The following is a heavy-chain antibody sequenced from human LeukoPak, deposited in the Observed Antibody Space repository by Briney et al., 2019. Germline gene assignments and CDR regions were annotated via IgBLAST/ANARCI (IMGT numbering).Heavy chain of an antibody. CDR3: VRGYSFGPYGMDV. Sequence: GGSLRLSCAASGFTVSSNYMSWVRQAPGKGLEYGSAISDSGGSTYYADSVKGRFTISRDNSKNTLYLQMSSLRAEDTAVYFCVRGYSFGPYGMDVWGQGTTVTVSS. CDR2: ISDSGGST. J-gene: IGHJ6*02. D-gene: IGHD2-15*01. CDR1: GFTVSSNY. V-gene: IGHV3-64D*09.